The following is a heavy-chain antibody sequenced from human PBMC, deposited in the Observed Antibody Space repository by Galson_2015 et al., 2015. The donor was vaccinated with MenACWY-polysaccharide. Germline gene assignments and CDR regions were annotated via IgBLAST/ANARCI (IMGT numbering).Heavy chain of an antibody. D-gene: IGHD4-17*01. V-gene: IGHV1-18*01. CDR3: ARDFLSTVTTRPGY. Sequence: SVKVSCKASGYTFTSYGISWVRQAPGQGLEWMGWNSVYNGNTKYAQNLQGRVTMTTDTSTSTAYMELRSLRSDDTAVYYCARDFLSTVTTRPGYWGQGTLVTVSS. CDR1: GYTFTSYG. CDR2: NSVYNGNT. J-gene: IGHJ4*02.